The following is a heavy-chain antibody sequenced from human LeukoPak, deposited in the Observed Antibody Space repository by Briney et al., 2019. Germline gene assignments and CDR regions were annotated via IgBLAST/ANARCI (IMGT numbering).Heavy chain of an antibody. D-gene: IGHD4-11*01. Sequence: AGGSLRLSCAASQFTFSHYGMHWVRQAPGKGLQWGAVIWNDGSDKYYSDSVKGRFTVSRDNSNNMVYLQMNSLRADDSGVYYCAKDAQRGFDYSNSLQYWGRGTLVTVSS. CDR3: AKDAQRGFDYSNSLQY. V-gene: IGHV3-33*06. CDR1: QFTFSHYG. CDR2: IWNDGSDK. J-gene: IGHJ4*02.